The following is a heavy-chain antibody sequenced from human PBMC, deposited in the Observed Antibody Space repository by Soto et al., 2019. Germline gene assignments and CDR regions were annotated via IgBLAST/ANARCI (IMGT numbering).Heavy chain of an antibody. CDR2: INHSGST. CDR1: GGSISSGGYY. J-gene: IGHJ5*02. V-gene: IGHV4-31*03. D-gene: IGHD6-19*01. Sequence: PSETLSLTCTVSGGSISSGGYYWSWIRQHPGKGLEWIGEINHSGSTNYNPSLKSRVTISVDTSKNQFSLKLSSVTAADTAVYYCARGPRGAVADHKDNWFDPWGQGTLVTVSS. CDR3: ARGPRGAVADHKDNWFDP.